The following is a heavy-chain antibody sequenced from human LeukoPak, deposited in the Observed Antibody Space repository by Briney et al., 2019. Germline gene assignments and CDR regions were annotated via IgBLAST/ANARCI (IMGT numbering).Heavy chain of an antibody. D-gene: IGHD6-13*01. J-gene: IGHJ6*02. V-gene: IGHV3-23*01. CDR3: AKAASSSWPSYYYGMDV. CDR2: ITGSGGNT. CDR1: GFIFSSYS. Sequence: PGGPLRLSCAASGFIFSSYSMSWARQAPGKGLEWVSVITGSGGNTYYADSVKGRFTISKDNSKNTVYLQMSSLRVDDTAVYYCAKAASSSWPSYYYGMDVWGQGTTVTVSS.